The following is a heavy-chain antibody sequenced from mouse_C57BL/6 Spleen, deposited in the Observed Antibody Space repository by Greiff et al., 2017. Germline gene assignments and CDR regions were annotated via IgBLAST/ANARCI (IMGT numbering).Heavy chain of an antibody. V-gene: IGHV3-6*01. D-gene: IGHD2-4*01. CDR3: ARRYYDYDGYAMDY. J-gene: IGHJ4*01. CDR2: ISYDGSN. CDR1: GYSITSGYY. Sequence: EVQLQESGPGLVKPSQSLSLTCSVTGYSITSGYYWNWIRQFPGNKLEWMGYISYDGSNNYNPSLKNRISITRDTSKNQFFLKLNSVTTEDTATYYCARRYYDYDGYAMDYWGQGTSVTVSS.